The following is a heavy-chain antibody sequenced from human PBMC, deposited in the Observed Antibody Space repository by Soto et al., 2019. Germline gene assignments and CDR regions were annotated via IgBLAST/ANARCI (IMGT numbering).Heavy chain of an antibody. J-gene: IGHJ3*02. CDR1: GYNFNNYG. Sequence: ASVKVSCKASGYNFNNYGIVWVRQAPGQGLEWMGWISAYSGNTNYAQKFQGRVTMTTDTSTSTAYMELKSLKSDDTAVYYCARGYNWNYYEEGLHIWGQGTMVTVSS. D-gene: IGHD1-7*01. V-gene: IGHV1-18*04. CDR2: ISAYSGNT. CDR3: ARGYNWNYYEEGLHI.